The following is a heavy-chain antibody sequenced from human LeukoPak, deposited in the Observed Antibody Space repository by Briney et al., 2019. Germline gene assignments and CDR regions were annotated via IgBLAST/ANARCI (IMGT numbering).Heavy chain of an antibody. CDR1: GGSFSGYY. J-gene: IGHJ4*02. Sequence: SETLSLTCAVYGGSFSGYYWSWIRKPPGKGLEWMGEINHSGSTNYNPSLKSRVTISVDTSKNQFSLKLSSVTAADTAVYYCARGRVVRGVIKNSHDYWGQGTLVTVSS. V-gene: IGHV4-34*01. CDR3: ARGRVVRGVIKNSHDY. CDR2: INHSGST. D-gene: IGHD3-10*01.